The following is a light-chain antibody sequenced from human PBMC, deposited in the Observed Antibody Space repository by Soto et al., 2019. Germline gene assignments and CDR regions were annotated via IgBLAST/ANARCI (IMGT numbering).Light chain of an antibody. CDR2: DVT. J-gene: IGLJ2*01. CDR3: SSYTTRSTLV. V-gene: IGLV2-14*01. Sequence: QSALTQPASVSGSPGQSITISCTGPSSYVGAYDFVSCYQHYPGKAPKLVTFDVTHRPPGISDRFSGSKSANTASLTISGLQAEDEALYYCSSYTTRSTLVFGGGTKLTVL. CDR1: SSYVGAYDF.